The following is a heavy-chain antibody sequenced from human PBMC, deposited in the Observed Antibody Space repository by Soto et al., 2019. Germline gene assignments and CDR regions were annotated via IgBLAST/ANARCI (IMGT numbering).Heavy chain of an antibody. Sequence: AGGSLRLSCAASGFTFSSYARHWVRQAPGKGLEWVALISYDGSNKYYADSVKGRFTISRDNSKNTLYLQMNSLRAEDTAVYYCARHKRDLRFLEWSYYFDYWGQGTLVTVSS. CDR1: GFTFSSYA. CDR2: ISYDGSNK. V-gene: IGHV3-30-3*01. D-gene: IGHD3-3*01. CDR3: ARHKRDLRFLEWSYYFDY. J-gene: IGHJ4*02.